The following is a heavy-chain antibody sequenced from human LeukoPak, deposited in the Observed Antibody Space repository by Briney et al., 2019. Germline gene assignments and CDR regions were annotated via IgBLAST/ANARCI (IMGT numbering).Heavy chain of an antibody. J-gene: IGHJ4*02. CDR2: MSYDGSNK. Sequence: GGSLRPSCAASGFTFSSYGMHWVRQAPGKGLEWVAVMSYDGSNKDYADSVKGRFTISRDNYKNTLYVQMNSLRAEDTAVYYCAKDSSGGWLRSYYFDSWGQGTLVTVSS. CDR1: GFTFSSYG. CDR3: AKDSSGGWLRSYYFDS. D-gene: IGHD5-24*01. V-gene: IGHV3-30*18.